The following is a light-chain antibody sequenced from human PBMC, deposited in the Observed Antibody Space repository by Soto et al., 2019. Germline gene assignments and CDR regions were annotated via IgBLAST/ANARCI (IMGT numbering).Light chain of an antibody. J-gene: IGKJ1*01. Sequence: DIQMTQSPSSLSASVGDRVTITCRASQGISYYLAWYQQKPGKVPKLLIYAASTLQSGVPSRFSGSGSGTDFPLPISSLQPEDVATYYCQTCDTAPWTFGQGTKVEIK. CDR2: AAS. CDR3: QTCDTAPWT. CDR1: QGISYY. V-gene: IGKV1-27*01.